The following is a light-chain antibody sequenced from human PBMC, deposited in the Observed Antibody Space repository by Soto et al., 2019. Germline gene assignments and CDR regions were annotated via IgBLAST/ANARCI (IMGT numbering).Light chain of an antibody. CDR1: SSDVGLYNY. V-gene: IGLV2-14*01. CDR3: ISYTTSSTSYV. Sequence: QSALTQPASVSGSPGQSITISCTGTSSDVGLYNYVSWYQQYPGKAPKLMIFEVSNRPSGVSNRFSASKSGNTASLTISGHQAEDEADYYCISYTTSSTSYVFGTGTKVTVL. CDR2: EVS. J-gene: IGLJ1*01.